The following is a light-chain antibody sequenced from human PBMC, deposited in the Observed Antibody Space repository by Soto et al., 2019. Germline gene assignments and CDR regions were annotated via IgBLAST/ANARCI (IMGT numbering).Light chain of an antibody. CDR2: EVS. V-gene: IGLV2-14*01. J-gene: IGLJ1*01. CDR1: SSDVGSYDF. Sequence: QSALTQRASVSGSPGQSITMSCTGTSSDVGSYDFVSWYQQHPGKAPKLLIYEVSNRPSGVSARFSGSKSDNTASLTISGLQAADEADYFCSSYSSSTVRYVFGVGTKVTVL. CDR3: SSYSSSTVRYV.